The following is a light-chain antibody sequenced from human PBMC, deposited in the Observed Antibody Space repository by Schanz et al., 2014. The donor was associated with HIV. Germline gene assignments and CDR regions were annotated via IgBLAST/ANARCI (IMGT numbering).Light chain of an antibody. J-gene: IGKJ4*01. V-gene: IGKV3D-15*01. CDR1: QSITSN. CDR3: QQYGSSPPLT. Sequence: EIVMTQSPATLSVSPGERATLSCRASQSITSNLAWYQQKPGQAPRLLIYDASNRATGIPARFSGSGSGTDFTLTISSLEPEDCAVYYCQQYGSSPPLTFGGGTKVEIK. CDR2: DAS.